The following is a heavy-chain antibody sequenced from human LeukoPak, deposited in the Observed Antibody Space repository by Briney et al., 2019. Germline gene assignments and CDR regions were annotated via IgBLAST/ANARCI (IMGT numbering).Heavy chain of an antibody. V-gene: IGHV3-7*03. CDR3: VKNSGWYCLDY. CDR1: GFSFSNYW. Sequence: GGSLRLSCAAPGFSFSNYWMTWVRQAPGKGLERVADINGDGSHSYCVDSVKGRFTLSRDNAKNSLFLQMNSLRAEDTAVYYCVKNSGWYCLDYWGQGTLVTVSS. CDR2: INGDGSHS. D-gene: IGHD6-13*01. J-gene: IGHJ4*02.